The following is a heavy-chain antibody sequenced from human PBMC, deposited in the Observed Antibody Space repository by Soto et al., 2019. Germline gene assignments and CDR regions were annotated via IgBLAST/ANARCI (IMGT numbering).Heavy chain of an antibody. J-gene: IGHJ6*02. CDR1: GFTFSSYG. Sequence: QVQLVESGGGVVQPGRSLRLSCAASGFTFSSYGMHWVRQAPGKGLEWVAVIWYDGSNKYYADSVKGRFTISRDNSKNTLYLQMNSLRAEDTAVYYCARGGYSSSWYKPPPYYYYGMDVWGQGTTVTVSS. CDR3: ARGGYSSSWYKPPPYYYYGMDV. D-gene: IGHD6-13*01. V-gene: IGHV3-33*01. CDR2: IWYDGSNK.